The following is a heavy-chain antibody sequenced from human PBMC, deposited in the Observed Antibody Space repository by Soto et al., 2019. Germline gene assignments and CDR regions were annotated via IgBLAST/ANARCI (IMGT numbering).Heavy chain of an antibody. J-gene: IGHJ4*02. CDR1: GGIFRSHT. V-gene: IGHV1-69*06. CDR3: ASEPVTTHY. CDR2: INPNFGSA. D-gene: IGHD3-22*01. Sequence: GASVKVSCKASGGIFRSHTIYWVRQAPGQGLEGMGGINPNFGSATYAQKMQGRITITADKSTGTAYMELSGLRSEDTAVYYCASEPVTTHYWGQGTLVTVSS.